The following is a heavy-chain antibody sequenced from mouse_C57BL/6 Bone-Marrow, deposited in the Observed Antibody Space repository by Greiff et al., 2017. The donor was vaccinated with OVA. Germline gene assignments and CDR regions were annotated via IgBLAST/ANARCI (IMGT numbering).Heavy chain of an antibody. Sequence: EVQLVESGGGLVQPGGSLKLSCAASGFTFSDYYMYWVRQTPEKRLEWVAYISNGGGSTYYPDTVKGRFTISRDNAKNTLYLQMSRLKSEDTAMYYCARGAQALDYWGQGTTLTVSS. J-gene: IGHJ2*01. CDR2: ISNGGGST. V-gene: IGHV5-12*01. CDR3: ARGAQALDY. D-gene: IGHD3-2*02. CDR1: GFTFSDYY.